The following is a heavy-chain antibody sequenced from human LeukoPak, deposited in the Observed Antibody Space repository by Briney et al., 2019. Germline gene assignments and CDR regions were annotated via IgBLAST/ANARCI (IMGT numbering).Heavy chain of an antibody. Sequence: KASGTLSLTCAVSGGSISSSNWWSWVRQPPGKGLEWIGEIYHSGSTNYNPSLKSRVTISVDKSKNQFSLKLSSVTAADTAVYYCARGTRDGYRMRWYFDLWGRGTLVTVSS. CDR2: IYHSGST. CDR1: GGSISSSNW. J-gene: IGHJ2*01. CDR3: ARGTRDGYRMRWYFDL. D-gene: IGHD5-24*01. V-gene: IGHV4-4*02.